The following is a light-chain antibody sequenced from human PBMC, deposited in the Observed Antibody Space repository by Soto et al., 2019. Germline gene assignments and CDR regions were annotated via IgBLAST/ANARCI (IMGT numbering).Light chain of an antibody. CDR2: DAS. CDR1: QGIGVR. J-gene: IGKJ1*01. V-gene: IGKV1-5*01. Sequence: IQMTQSPSSLSASIGDRVTITCRADQGIGVRLAWFQQKPGKAPKLLIYDASSLESGVPSRFSGIGSGTEFTLSISSLQPEDFGTYYCQQCYMGWTFGQGTKVDIK. CDR3: QQCYMGWT.